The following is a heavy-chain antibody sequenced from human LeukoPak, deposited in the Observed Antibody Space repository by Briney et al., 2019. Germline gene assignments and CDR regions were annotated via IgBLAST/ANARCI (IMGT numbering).Heavy chain of an antibody. D-gene: IGHD3-10*01. CDR3: AKRGVVIRAVIIVGFHKEAYYFDY. CDR2: ISDGGGSR. J-gene: IGHJ4*02. CDR1: GITLSNYG. V-gene: IGHV3-23*01. Sequence: GGSLRFSCAVSGITLSNYGMSWVGHAPGQGLEWVAGISDGGGSRKYADPVRGRFTISRDNPKNTLYLQMNGLRAEDTAVYFCAKRGVVIRAVIIVGFHKEAYYFDYWGQGALVTVSS.